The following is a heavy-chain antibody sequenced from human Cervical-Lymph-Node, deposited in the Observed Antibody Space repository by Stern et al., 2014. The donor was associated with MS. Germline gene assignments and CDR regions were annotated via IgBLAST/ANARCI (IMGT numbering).Heavy chain of an antibody. J-gene: IGHJ6*02. CDR1: GYTFTDYF. CDR2: INPSSGGT. CDR3: ARVPLYCSSTSCLYGMDV. Sequence: VQLVESGAEVKKPGASVKVSCKASGYTFTDYFIHWVRQAPGQGLEWMGRINPSSGGTNYAQRFQGRVTLTGDTSISTAYMELSRLRSDDTAVYYCARVPLYCSSTSCLYGMDVWGQGTTVTVSS. D-gene: IGHD2-2*01. V-gene: IGHV1-2*06.